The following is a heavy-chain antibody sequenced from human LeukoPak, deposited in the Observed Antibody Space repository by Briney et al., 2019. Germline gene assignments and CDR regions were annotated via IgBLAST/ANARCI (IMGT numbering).Heavy chain of an antibody. V-gene: IGHV4-4*07. Sequence: SETLSLTCTVSGGSINTYHWSWIRQPAGKGLEWVGRVYTSGNTNYNPSLKSRVTMSVDTSKNQFSLKLSSVTAADTAVYYCARAGAADLQVDYWGQGTLVTVSS. CDR2: VYTSGNT. CDR1: GGSINTYH. D-gene: IGHD5-24*01. CDR3: ARAGAADLQVDY. J-gene: IGHJ4*02.